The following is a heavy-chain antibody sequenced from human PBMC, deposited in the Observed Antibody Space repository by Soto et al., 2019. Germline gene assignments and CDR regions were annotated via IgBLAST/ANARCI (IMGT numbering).Heavy chain of an antibody. J-gene: IGHJ4*02. Sequence: PSETLSLTCTVSGGSISSGGYYWSWIRQHPGKGLEWIGYIYYSGSTYYNPSLKSRVTISVDTSKNQFSLKLSSVTAADTAVYYCGGYSPPEGYFDYWGQGTLVTVSS. D-gene: IGHD3-22*01. CDR2: IYYSGST. V-gene: IGHV4-31*02. CDR1: GGSISSGGYY. CDR3: GGYSPPEGYFDY.